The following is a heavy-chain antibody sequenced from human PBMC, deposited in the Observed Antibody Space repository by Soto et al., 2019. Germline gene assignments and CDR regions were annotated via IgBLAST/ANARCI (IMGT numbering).Heavy chain of an antibody. CDR1: GLSLSTSGAG. Sequence: QITLKESGPTLVKPTQTLTLTCTISGLSLSTSGAGVGWVRQPPGKALDWLALIYWDGDKRYSPSLKSRLTITKETSTNRVVLTMTNMDPVDTATYYCVRLLWFGELAWGQGTLVTVSS. V-gene: IGHV2-5*02. CDR2: IYWDGDK. J-gene: IGHJ4*02. CDR3: VRLLWFGELA. D-gene: IGHD3-10*01.